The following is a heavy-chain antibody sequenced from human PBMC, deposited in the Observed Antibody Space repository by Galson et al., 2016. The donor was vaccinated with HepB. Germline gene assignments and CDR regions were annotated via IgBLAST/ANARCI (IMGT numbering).Heavy chain of an antibody. CDR2: IYNSGST. CDR3: ARHAPLKISGWYRGVGAGTFDI. Sequence: TLSLTCAVSGGSLSSSDWWTWVRQPPGKGLEWIGEIYNSGSTHYNPSLKSRIPISVDKSKNQFSLKLTSVTAADTAVYYCARHAPLKISGWYRGVGAGTFDIWGQGTMFTVSS. D-gene: IGHD6-19*01. V-gene: IGHV4-4*02. J-gene: IGHJ3*02. CDR1: GGSLSSSDW.